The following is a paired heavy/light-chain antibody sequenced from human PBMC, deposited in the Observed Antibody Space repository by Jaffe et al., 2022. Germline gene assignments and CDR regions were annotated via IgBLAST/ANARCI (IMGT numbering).Heavy chain of an antibody. CDR2: ISWNSGYI. V-gene: IGHV3-9*01. D-gene: IGHD5-12*01. J-gene: IGHJ4*02. CDR1: GFTFEDYA. Sequence: EVQLVESGGGLVQPGTSLRLSCAASGFTFEDYAMHWVRQAPGKGLEWVSGISWNSGYIGYADSVKGRFTISRDNAKNSLYLQMNSLRAEDTAFYYCAKARGYSVSDAPDYWGQGTLVTVSS. CDR3: AKARGYSVSDAPDY.
Light chain of an antibody. CDR2: EIT. CDR1: SSDVGGYNY. J-gene: IGLJ2*01. Sequence: QSALTQPPSASGSPGQSVTISCTGTSSDVGGYNYVSWYQQHPGKAPKLMIYEITKRPSGVPDRFSGSKSGNTASLTVSGLQAEDEADYYCSSYAGSNNLVFGGGTKLTVL. CDR3: SSYAGSNNLV. V-gene: IGLV2-8*01.